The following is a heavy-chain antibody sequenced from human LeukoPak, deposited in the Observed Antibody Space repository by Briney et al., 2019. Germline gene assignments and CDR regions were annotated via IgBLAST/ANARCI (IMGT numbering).Heavy chain of an antibody. CDR2: ITHKSGAT. J-gene: IGHJ4*02. D-gene: IGHD2-21*01. V-gene: IGHV1-2*02. Sequence: ASVKVSCKASGYTFTDYYIHWVRQAPGQGFEWMGWITHKSGATKFAQKFQGRVTLTRDTSIKTVYMELSNLTSDDTAAYYCVSWAGGNSDVASFDYWGQGTLVTVSS. CDR3: VSWAGGNSDVASFDY. CDR1: GYTFTDYY.